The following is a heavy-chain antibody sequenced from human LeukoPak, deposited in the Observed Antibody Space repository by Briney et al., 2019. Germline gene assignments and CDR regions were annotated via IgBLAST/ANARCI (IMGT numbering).Heavy chain of an antibody. CDR3: ARAPSLRKLWWSY. CDR1: GFTVSSNY. V-gene: IGHV3-53*01. D-gene: IGHD2-21*01. J-gene: IGHJ4*02. CDR2: IYSGGST. Sequence: GGSLRLSCAASGFTVSSNYMTWVRQAPGKGLEWVSVIYSGGSTYYADSVKGRFTISRDNSKNTLYLQMNSPRAEDTAVYYCARAPSLRKLWWSYWVQGTLVTVSS.